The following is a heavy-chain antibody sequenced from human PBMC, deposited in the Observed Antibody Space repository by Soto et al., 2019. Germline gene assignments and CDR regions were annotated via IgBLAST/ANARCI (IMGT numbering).Heavy chain of an antibody. CDR3: ARQGSGSEYPQYFYYGMDV. V-gene: IGHV1-2*02. CDR1: GYTFTAYY. D-gene: IGHD5-12*01. J-gene: IGHJ6*02. CDR2: INPNSGVA. Sequence: QVQLVQSGAEMEKPGASVKVSCKTSGYTFTAYYIHWVRQAPGQGLEWMGWINPNSGVANYAQNFQGRVTMTRDTSISTVYMELSKMRSEDTTVYYCARQGSGSEYPQYFYYGMDVWGQGTTVAASS.